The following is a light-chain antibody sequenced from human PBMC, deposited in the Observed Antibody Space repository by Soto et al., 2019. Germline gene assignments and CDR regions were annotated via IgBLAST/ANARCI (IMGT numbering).Light chain of an antibody. CDR3: CSYTSIRTSAV. Sequence: QSALTQPASVSGSPGQSITISCTGTSSEIGDYTHVSWYQQHPGKAPKLIIYDVSDRPSGVSNRFSGSKSGNTASLTISGLQTEDEADYDCCSYTSIRTSAVFGGGTKLTVL. CDR2: DVS. CDR1: SSEIGDYTH. V-gene: IGLV2-14*03. J-gene: IGLJ2*01.